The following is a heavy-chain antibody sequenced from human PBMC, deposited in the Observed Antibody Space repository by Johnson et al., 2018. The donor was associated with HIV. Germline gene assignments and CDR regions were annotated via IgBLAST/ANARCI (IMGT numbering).Heavy chain of an antibody. CDR2: ISTSGGTL. CDR3: TKDTKKKRWQPDDAFGL. Sequence: QMQLVESGGALVKPGGSLRLSCAASGFIFNDYYMSWIRQAPGKGPELLSYISTSGGTLYYGDSVKGRFTISRDNFKNSVYLQMSSLRGEDTAVYYCTKDTKKKRWQPDDAFGLWGQGTVVIVSS. CDR1: GFIFNDYY. J-gene: IGHJ3*01. D-gene: IGHD5-24*01. V-gene: IGHV3-11*04.